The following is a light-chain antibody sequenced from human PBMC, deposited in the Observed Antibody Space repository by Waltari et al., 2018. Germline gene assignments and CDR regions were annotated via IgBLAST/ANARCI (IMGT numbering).Light chain of an antibody. Sequence: DHQETQFPSSLSAFLGDRVTIHCRASQTINTFLNWYHEKPGKAPNLLIYAASSLQTRGPARFSGSGSGTEFTLTISSLLPEDFATNYCQQNYSIFWTFGQGTKVEIK. J-gene: IGKJ1*01. V-gene: IGKV1-39*01. CDR3: QQNYSIFWT. CDR2: AAS. CDR1: QTINTF.